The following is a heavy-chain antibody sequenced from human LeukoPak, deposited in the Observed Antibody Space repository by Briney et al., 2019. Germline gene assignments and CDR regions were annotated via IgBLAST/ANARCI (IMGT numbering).Heavy chain of an antibody. V-gene: IGHV3-74*01. CDR1: GFTFSSYW. CDR2: INSDGSST. Sequence: GGSLRLSCAASGFTFSSYWMHWVRQAPGKGLVWVSRINSDGSSTSYADSVKGRCTISRDNAKNTLYLQMNSLRAEDTAVYYCARGRWLQLEYYFDYWGQGTLVTVSS. J-gene: IGHJ4*02. D-gene: IGHD5-24*01. CDR3: ARGRWLQLEYYFDY.